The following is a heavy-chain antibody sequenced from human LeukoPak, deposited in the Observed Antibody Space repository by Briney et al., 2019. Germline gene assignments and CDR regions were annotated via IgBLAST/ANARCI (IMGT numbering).Heavy chain of an antibody. CDR2: ISGSNGNT. D-gene: IGHD1-26*01. Sequence: ASVKVSCKASGYTFTSYGISWVRQAPGQGLGWMGWISGSNGNTNYAQKLQGRVTMTTDTSTGTAYMELRSLRSDDTAVYYCARSGRGTYYYFDYWGQGTLVTVSS. CDR3: ARSGRGTYYYFDY. J-gene: IGHJ4*02. V-gene: IGHV1-18*01. CDR1: GYTFTSYG.